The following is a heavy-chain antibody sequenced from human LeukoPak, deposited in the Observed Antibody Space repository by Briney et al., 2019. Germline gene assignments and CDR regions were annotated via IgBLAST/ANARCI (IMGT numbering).Heavy chain of an antibody. V-gene: IGHV1-46*01. Sequence: GASVRVSCKASGYTSTSYYMHWVRQAPGQGLEWMGIINPSGGSTSYAQKFQGRVTMTRDMSTRTVYMELSSLRSEDTAVYYCARGCSSTSCSFDYWGQGTLVTVSS. J-gene: IGHJ4*02. CDR2: INPSGGST. D-gene: IGHD2-2*01. CDR1: GYTSTSYY. CDR3: ARGCSSTSCSFDY.